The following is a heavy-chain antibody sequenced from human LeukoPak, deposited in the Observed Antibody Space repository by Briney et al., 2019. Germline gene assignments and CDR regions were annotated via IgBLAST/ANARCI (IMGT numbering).Heavy chain of an antibody. D-gene: IGHD2-21*02. CDR1: GGSISSYY. Sequence: SETLSLTCTVSGGSISSYYWSWVRQPPGKGLEWIAYIYYSGSTNYNPSLKSRVTISVDTSKNQFSLKLSSVTAADTAVYYCARRGCGGDCYFHYYYMDVWGKGTTVTVSS. CDR3: ARRGCGGDCYFHYYYMDV. V-gene: IGHV4-59*12. J-gene: IGHJ6*03. CDR2: IYYSGST.